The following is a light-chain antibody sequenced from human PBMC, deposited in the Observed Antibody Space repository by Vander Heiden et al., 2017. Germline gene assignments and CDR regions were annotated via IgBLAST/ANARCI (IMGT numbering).Light chain of an antibody. CDR2: AAS. Sequence: IQLTHSPSSLSASVADRVTITCRASQSISSYLNWYQQKPGKAPKLLIYAASSLQSGVPSRFSGSGSGTDFTLTISSLQPEDFATYYCQQSYSTPLTFGGGTKVEIK. V-gene: IGKV1-39*01. J-gene: IGKJ4*01. CDR3: QQSYSTPLT. CDR1: QSISSY.